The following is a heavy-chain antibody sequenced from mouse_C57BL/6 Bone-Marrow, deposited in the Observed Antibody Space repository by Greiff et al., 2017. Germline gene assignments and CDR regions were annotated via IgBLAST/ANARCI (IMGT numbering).Heavy chain of an antibody. Sequence: EVQLQQSGTVLARPGASVKMSCKTSGYTFTSYWMHWVKQRPGQGLEWIGAIYPGNSDTSYNQKFKGKAKLTAVTSASTAYMELSSLTNEDSAVXYCTRHRYYGSSYAMDYWGQGTSVTVAS. CDR3: TRHRYYGSSYAMDY. D-gene: IGHD1-1*01. CDR1: GYTFTSYW. J-gene: IGHJ4*01. V-gene: IGHV1-5*01. CDR2: IYPGNSDT.